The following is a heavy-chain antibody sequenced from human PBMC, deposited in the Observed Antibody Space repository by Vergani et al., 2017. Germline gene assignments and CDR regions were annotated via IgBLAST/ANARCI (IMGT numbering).Heavy chain of an antibody. D-gene: IGHD3-22*01. J-gene: IGHJ5*02. CDR2: VSHSGDT. V-gene: IGHV4-59*04. CDR3: ARRSSSYYFDI. Sequence: QVRLQESGPGLVKPSETLSLTCSVSGGSMSGYYWSWIRQPPGKGLEWISSVSHSGDTYFNPSLKGRVSISMDTSKNYFFLTLSSVTAADMAMYYCARRSSSYYFDIWGQGVLITVSS. CDR1: GGSMSGYY.